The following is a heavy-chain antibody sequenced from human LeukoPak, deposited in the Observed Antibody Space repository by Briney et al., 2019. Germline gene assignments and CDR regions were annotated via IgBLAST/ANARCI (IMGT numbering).Heavy chain of an antibody. CDR2: SYYSGST. Sequence: SQTLSLTCTVCGGSISRGVYYWRSIRQHPRKCLGWIWYSYYSGSTYSNSSLTSRLTISVYTSKYQFSLKLSSVTAAATAIYYCASDRGYCGSDSCYHFDYWGQGTLVTVSS. V-gene: IGHV4-31*03. CDR1: GGSISRGVYY. D-gene: IGHD2-15*01. J-gene: IGHJ4*02. CDR3: ASDRGYCGSDSCYHFDY.